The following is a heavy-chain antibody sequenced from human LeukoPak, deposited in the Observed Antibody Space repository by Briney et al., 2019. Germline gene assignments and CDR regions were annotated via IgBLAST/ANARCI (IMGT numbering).Heavy chain of an antibody. D-gene: IGHD3-22*01. V-gene: IGHV4-59*01. CDR3: ARELRYYDSSGYNYFDY. Sequence: PSETLSLTCTVSGGSISSYYWSWLRQPPGKGLEWIGYIYYSESTNYNPSLKSRVTISVDTSKNQFSLKLSSVTAADTAVYYCARELRYYDSSGYNYFDYWGQGTLVTVSS. CDR2: IYYSEST. J-gene: IGHJ4*02. CDR1: GGSISSYY.